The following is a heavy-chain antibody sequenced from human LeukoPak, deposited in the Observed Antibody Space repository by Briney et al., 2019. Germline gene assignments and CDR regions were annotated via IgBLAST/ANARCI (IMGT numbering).Heavy chain of an antibody. Sequence: SETLSLTCTDSGGSISSYYWSWIRQPPGKGLEWIGYIYYSGSTNYNPSLKSRVTISVDTSKNQFSLKLSSVTAADTAVYYCARARYSSSCYFDYWGQGTLVTVSS. CDR3: ARARYSSSCYFDY. D-gene: IGHD6-6*01. CDR2: IYYSGST. V-gene: IGHV4-59*01. J-gene: IGHJ4*02. CDR1: GGSISSYY.